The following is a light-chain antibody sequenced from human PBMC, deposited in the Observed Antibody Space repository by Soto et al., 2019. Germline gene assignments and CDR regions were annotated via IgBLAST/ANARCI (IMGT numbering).Light chain of an antibody. Sequence: QSVLTQPASVSGSPGQSITISCTGTSSDVGGYNYVSWYQHHPGKAPKLMIYDVSNRPSGVSNRFSGSKSGNTASLIISGLQAEDEADYYCSSYTSNSPPPTYAFGTGTKVTVL. CDR2: DVS. CDR1: SSDVGGYNY. CDR3: SSYTSNSPPPTYA. J-gene: IGLJ1*01. V-gene: IGLV2-14*03.